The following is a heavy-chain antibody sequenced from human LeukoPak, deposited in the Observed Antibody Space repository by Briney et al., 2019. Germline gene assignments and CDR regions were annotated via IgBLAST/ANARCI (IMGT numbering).Heavy chain of an antibody. D-gene: IGHD3-3*01. CDR2: ISGSGGST. V-gene: IGHV3-23*01. CDR1: GFTFSSYA. J-gene: IGHJ4*02. Sequence: GGSLRLSCAASGFTFSSYAMSWVRQAPGKGLEWVSAISGSGGSTYYADSVKGRFTISRDNSKNTLYLQMNSLRAEDTAVYYCAKATSGNYDFWSGYPLDYWGQGTLVTVSS. CDR3: AKATSGNYDFWSGYPLDY.